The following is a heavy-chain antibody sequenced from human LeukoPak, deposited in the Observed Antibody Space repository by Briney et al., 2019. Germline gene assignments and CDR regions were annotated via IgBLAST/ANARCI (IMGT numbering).Heavy chain of an antibody. CDR1: GGSISSYY. D-gene: IGHD5-24*01. CDR2: IYYSGST. CDR3: ARDKAGYNDY. J-gene: IGHJ4*02. Sequence: PSETLSLTCTVSGGSISSYYWSWIRQPPGKGLEWIGYIYYSGSTTYNPSLKSRVSISVDTSKNQFSLRLSSVTAADMAVYYCARDKAGYNDYWGQGTLVTVSS. V-gene: IGHV4-59*01.